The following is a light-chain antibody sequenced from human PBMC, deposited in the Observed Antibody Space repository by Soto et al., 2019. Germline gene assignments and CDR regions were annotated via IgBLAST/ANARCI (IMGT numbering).Light chain of an antibody. CDR2: DVS. CDR1: TSDVGAYNY. V-gene: IGLV2-14*01. Sequence: QSALTQPASVSGSPGQSITISCTGTTSDVGAYNYVSWYQQHPGKAPKLMIYDVSNRPSGVSNRFSGSKSGNTASLIISGLQAEDEADYCCCSYTGSSTRYVFGTGTKLTVL. CDR3: CSYTGSSTRYV. J-gene: IGLJ1*01.